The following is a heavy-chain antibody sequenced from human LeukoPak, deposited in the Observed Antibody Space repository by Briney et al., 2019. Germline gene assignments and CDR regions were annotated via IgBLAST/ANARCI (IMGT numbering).Heavy chain of an antibody. CDR3: ARAKVYGSDPYYFDY. CDR2: IYYSGST. V-gene: IGHV4-30-4*01. D-gene: IGHD3-10*01. J-gene: IGHJ4*02. CDR1: GGSISSGDYY. Sequence: SQTLSLTCTVSGGSISSGDYYWSWIRQPPGKGLEWIGYIYYSGSTYYNPSLKSRVTISVDTSKNQFSLKLSSVTAADTAVYYCARAKVYGSDPYYFDYWGQGTLVTFSS.